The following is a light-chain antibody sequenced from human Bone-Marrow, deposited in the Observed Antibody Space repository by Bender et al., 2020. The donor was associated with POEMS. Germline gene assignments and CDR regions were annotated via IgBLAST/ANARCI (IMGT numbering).Light chain of an antibody. V-gene: IGLV2-23*01. CDR3: CSYGGTDIPYV. J-gene: IGLJ1*01. Sequence: QSALTQPASVSGSPGQSITISCLGTSSDVGSFDLVSWYQQHPDKAPKLIIYEATKRPSDISNRFSGSKSGNMASLTISGLQADDEADYYCCSYGGTDIPYVFGTGTKVTLL. CDR2: EAT. CDR1: SSDVGSFDL.